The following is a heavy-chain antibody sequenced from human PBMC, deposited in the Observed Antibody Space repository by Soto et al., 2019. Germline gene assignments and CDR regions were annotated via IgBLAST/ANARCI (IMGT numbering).Heavy chain of an antibody. D-gene: IGHD2-15*01. CDR3: ARHRSGGTLIDY. CDR2: IYYSGST. J-gene: IGHJ4*02. V-gene: IGHV4-59*08. Sequence: SQTLSLRCSVAGGYIGSYCWSWIRQPPGKGLEWIGYIYYSGSTNYNPSLKSRVTISVDTSKNQFSLKLSSVTAADTAVYYCARHRSGGTLIDYWRQGTLVTVSS. CDR1: GGYIGSYC.